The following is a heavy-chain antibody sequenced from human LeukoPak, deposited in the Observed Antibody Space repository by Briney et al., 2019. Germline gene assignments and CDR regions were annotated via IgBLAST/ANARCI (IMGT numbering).Heavy chain of an antibody. CDR3: ARRPGGPGAPPNWAFDY. Sequence: GGSLRLSCAASGFTFSSYAMNWVRQAPGKGLEWVSSISGSSGYIYYADSVKGRFTISRDKSKNSLYLQMNSLRAEDTAVYYCARRPGGPGAPPNWAFDYWGQGTLVTVSS. CDR2: ISGSSGYI. V-gene: IGHV3-21*01. J-gene: IGHJ4*02. D-gene: IGHD1-26*01. CDR1: GFTFSSYA.